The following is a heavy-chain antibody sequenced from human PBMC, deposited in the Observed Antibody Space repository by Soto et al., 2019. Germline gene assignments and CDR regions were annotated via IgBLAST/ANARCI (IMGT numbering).Heavy chain of an antibody. CDR2: IIPIFGTA. D-gene: IGHD1-20*01. J-gene: IGHJ4*02. V-gene: IGHV1-69*13. CDR3: ARGITGTHSFDY. CDR1: GGTFSSYS. Sequence: SVKVSCKASGGTFSSYSISWVRQAPGQGLECMGWIIPIFGTANYAQKFQGRVTITADESTSTAYMELSSLRSEDTAVYYCARGITGTHSFDYWGQGTLVTVSS.